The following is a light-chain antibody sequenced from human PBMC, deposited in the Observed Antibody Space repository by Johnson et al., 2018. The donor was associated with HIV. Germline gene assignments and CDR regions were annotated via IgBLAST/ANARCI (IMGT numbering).Light chain of an antibody. Sequence: QSVLTQPPSVSAAPGQKVTISCSGSSSNIGNNYVSWYQQLPGTAPKLLIYGNDKRPSGIPDRFSGSKSGTSATLGITGLQSGDEANYYCGTWASSLRGVFGTGTAVTVL. CDR2: GND. CDR3: GTWASSLRGV. V-gene: IGLV1-51*01. J-gene: IGLJ1*01. CDR1: SSNIGNNY.